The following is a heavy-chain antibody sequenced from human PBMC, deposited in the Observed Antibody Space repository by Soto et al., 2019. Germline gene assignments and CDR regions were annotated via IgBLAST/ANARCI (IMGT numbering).Heavy chain of an antibody. CDR3: ARTVDI. Sequence: GGSLRLSCAASGFTFSSYAMHWVRQAPGKGLEYVSAISSNGGSTYYANSVKGRFTISRDNSKNTLYLQMGSLRAEDMAVYYCARTVDIWGQGTMVTVSS. V-gene: IGHV3-64*01. CDR1: GFTFSSYA. CDR2: ISSNGGST. J-gene: IGHJ3*02.